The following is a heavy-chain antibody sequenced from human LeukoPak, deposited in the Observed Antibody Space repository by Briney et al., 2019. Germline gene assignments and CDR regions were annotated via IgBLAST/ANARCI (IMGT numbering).Heavy chain of an antibody. J-gene: IGHJ4*02. D-gene: IGHD1-26*01. CDR1: GFTFSSYS. Sequence: PGGSLRLSCAASGFTFSSYSMNWVRQVPGKGLEWVSSISSSSSYIYYADSVKGRFTISRDNAKNSLYLQMNSLRAEDTAVYYCASRRGSNRPFDYWGQGTLVTVSS. V-gene: IGHV3-21*01. CDR2: ISSSSSYI. CDR3: ASRRGSNRPFDY.